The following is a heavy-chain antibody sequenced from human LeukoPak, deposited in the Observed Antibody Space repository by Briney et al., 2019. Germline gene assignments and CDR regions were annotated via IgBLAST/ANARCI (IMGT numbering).Heavy chain of an antibody. CDR3: ARDRWGSGSYYYYYGMDV. V-gene: IGHV3-30*03. CDR2: ISYDGSNK. J-gene: IGHJ6*02. D-gene: IGHD1-26*01. Sequence: GRSLRLSCAASGFTFSSYGMHWVRQAPGKGLEWVAVISYDGSNKYYADSVKGRFTISRDNSKNTLYLQMNSLRAEDTAVYYCARDRWGSGSYYYYYGMDVWGQGTTVTVSS. CDR1: GFTFSSYG.